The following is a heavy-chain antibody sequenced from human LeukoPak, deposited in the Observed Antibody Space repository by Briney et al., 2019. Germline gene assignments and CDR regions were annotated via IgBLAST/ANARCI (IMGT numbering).Heavy chain of an antibody. V-gene: IGHV1-69*04. D-gene: IGHD6-19*01. J-gene: IGHJ6*02. Sequence: GSSVKVSCKASGGTFYNYAISWVRQAPGQGLEWMGRIIPILAIANYAQKFQGRVTITADKSTSTAYMELTSLRSEDTAVYYCAQAGAHYHYGVYVWGQGTTVTVSS. CDR2: IIPILAIA. CDR3: AQAGAHYHYGVYV. CDR1: GGTFYNYA.